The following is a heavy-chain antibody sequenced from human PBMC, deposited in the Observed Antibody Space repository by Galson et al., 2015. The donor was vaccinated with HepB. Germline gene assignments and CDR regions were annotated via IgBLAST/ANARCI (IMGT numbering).Heavy chain of an antibody. CDR2: ISYDGSNK. D-gene: IGHD6-19*01. Sequence: SLRLSCAASGFTFSSYAMHWVHQAPGKGLEWVAVISYDGSNKYYADSVKGRFTISRDNSKNTLYLQMNSLRAEDTAVYYCASPRGLYSSGWYRYFDYWGQGTLVTVSS. CDR1: GFTFSSYA. V-gene: IGHV3-30-3*01. CDR3: ASPRGLYSSGWYRYFDY. J-gene: IGHJ4*02.